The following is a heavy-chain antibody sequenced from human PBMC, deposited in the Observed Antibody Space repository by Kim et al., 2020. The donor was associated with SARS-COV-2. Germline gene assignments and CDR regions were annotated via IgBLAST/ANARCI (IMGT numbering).Heavy chain of an antibody. CDR3: ARLGGSGSRDAFDI. V-gene: IGHV5-10-1*01. J-gene: IGHJ3*02. Sequence: SPPFQGTVTISANKSNSTAYLQWSSLKASDTAMYYCARLGGSGSRDAFDIWGQGTMVTVSS. D-gene: IGHD3-10*01.